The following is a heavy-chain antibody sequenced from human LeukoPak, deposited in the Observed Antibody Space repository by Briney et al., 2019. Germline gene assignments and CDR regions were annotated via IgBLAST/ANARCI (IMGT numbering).Heavy chain of an antibody. CDR2: IYYSGST. Sequence: LETLSLTCTVSGGSISSYYWSWIRQPPGKGLEWIGYIYYSGSTNYNPSLKSRVTISVDTSKNQFSLKLSSVTAADTAVYYCARGGYDILTGYFWFDPWGQGTLVTVSS. CDR1: GGSISSYY. V-gene: IGHV4-59*01. D-gene: IGHD3-9*01. CDR3: ARGGYDILTGYFWFDP. J-gene: IGHJ5*02.